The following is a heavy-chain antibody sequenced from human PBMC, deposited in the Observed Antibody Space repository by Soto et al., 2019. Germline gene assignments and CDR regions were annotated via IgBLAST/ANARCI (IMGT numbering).Heavy chain of an antibody. CDR1: GGSVNSHA. CDR3: ARSRNVAEFNDYGGNYHGFDI. Sequence: QVQLEQSGAEVKKAGSSVKVSCKAFGGSVNSHAISWVRQAPGQGLEWMGGIIPMFGTPTYAQRFQAGVRISADEATSTVYLDLCRLRSEDTAMYYCARSRNVAEFNDYGGNYHGFDIWGQGTMVTVSS. J-gene: IGHJ3*02. D-gene: IGHD4-17*01. CDR2: IIPMFGTP. V-gene: IGHV1-69*01.